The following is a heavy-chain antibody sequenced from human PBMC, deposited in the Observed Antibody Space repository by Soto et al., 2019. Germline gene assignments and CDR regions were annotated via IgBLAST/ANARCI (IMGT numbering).Heavy chain of an antibody. D-gene: IGHD1-26*01. J-gene: IGHJ3*02. CDR3: AKDGVRELLVDDAFDI. Sequence: QVQLVESGGGVVQPGRSLRLSCAASGFTFSSYGMHWVRQAPGKGLEWVAVISYDGSNKYYADSVKGRFTISRDNSKNTLYLQMNSLRAEDTAVYYCAKDGVRELLVDDAFDIWGQGTMVTVSS. CDR1: GFTFSSYG. CDR2: ISYDGSNK. V-gene: IGHV3-30*18.